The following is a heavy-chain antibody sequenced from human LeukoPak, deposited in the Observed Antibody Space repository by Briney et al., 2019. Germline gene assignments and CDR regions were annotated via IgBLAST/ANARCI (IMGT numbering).Heavy chain of an antibody. V-gene: IGHV4-34*01. Sequence: PSETLSLTCTVSGGSISTYYWSWIRQPPGKGLEWIGEINHSGSTNYNPSLKSRVTISVDTSKNQFSLKLSSVTAADTAVYYCARGRGYYYYMDVWGKGTTVTVSS. CDR2: INHSGST. J-gene: IGHJ6*03. CDR1: GGSISTYY. CDR3: ARGRGYYYYMDV.